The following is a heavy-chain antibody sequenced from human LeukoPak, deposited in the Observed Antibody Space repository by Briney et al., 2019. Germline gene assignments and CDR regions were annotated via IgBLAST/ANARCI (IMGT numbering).Heavy chain of an antibody. CDR3: ARKAAYCSSTKAANEGFDY. CDR2: INHSGST. Sequence: KPSDTLSLTCAVYGRPFSGYYWRWIRQPPGKGLECIGEINHSGSTNYNPSIKRRVLISVDTSKNQLSLRLSSVTAADTAVYYWARKAAYCSSTKAANEGFDYWGQGTLVTVSS. D-gene: IGHD2-2*01. J-gene: IGHJ4*02. CDR1: GRPFSGYY. V-gene: IGHV4-34*01.